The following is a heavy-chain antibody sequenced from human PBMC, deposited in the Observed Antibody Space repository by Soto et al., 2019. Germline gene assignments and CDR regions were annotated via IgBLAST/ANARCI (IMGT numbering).Heavy chain of an antibody. CDR2: IYYSGST. CDR1: GGSVSSCSYY. CDR3: AREAFKYDNDGDYFDY. V-gene: IGHV4-61*01. J-gene: IGHJ4*02. D-gene: IGHD3-22*01. Sequence: SETLSLTCTVSGGSVSSCSYYWSWIRQPPGKGLEWIGYIYYSGSTNYNPSLKSRVTISVDTSKNQFSLKLSSVTAADTAVYYCAREAFKYDNDGDYFDYWGQGTLVTVSS.